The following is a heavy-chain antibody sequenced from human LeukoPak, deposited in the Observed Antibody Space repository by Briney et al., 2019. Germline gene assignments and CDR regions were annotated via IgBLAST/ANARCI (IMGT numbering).Heavy chain of an antibody. CDR3: STLPVTTGFALDI. D-gene: IGHD4-11*01. V-gene: IGHV3-73*01. J-gene: IGHJ3*02. CDR2: IRSKANYYAT. CDR1: GFTFSDSA. Sequence: PGGSLRLSCAASGFTFSDSAMYWVRQASGKGLEWVGRIRSKANYYATGYAASVKGRFTISRDDSKNMAYLQMDSLKTEDTAVYYCSTLPVTTGFALDIWGQGTMVTVSS.